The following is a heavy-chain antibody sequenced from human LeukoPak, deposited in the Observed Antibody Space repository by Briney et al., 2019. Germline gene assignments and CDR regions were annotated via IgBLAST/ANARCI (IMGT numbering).Heavy chain of an antibody. V-gene: IGHV1-3*01. J-gene: IGHJ3*02. CDR1: GYTFTSYA. Sequence: ASVKVSCKASGYTFTSYAMHWVRQAPGQRLEWMGWINAGNGNTKYSQKFQGRVTITRDTSASTAYMELSSLRSEDTAVYYCARGQWGWGSLEAFDIWGQGTMVTVSS. D-gene: IGHD3-16*02. CDR3: ARGQWGWGSLEAFDI. CDR2: INAGNGNT.